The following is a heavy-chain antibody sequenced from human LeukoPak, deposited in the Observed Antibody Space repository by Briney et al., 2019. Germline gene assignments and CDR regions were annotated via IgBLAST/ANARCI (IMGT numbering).Heavy chain of an antibody. D-gene: IGHD3-3*01. Sequence: GGSLKLSCAASGFTFSGSVMHWVRQASGKGLEWVGRIRSKANSYATAYAASVKGRFTISRDDSKNTAYLQMNSLKTEDTAVYYCARLGRAYYDFWSGYRGRPYDAFDIWGQGTMVTVSS. CDR1: GFTFSGSV. CDR2: IRSKANSYAT. J-gene: IGHJ3*02. CDR3: ARLGRAYYDFWSGYRGRPYDAFDI. V-gene: IGHV3-73*01.